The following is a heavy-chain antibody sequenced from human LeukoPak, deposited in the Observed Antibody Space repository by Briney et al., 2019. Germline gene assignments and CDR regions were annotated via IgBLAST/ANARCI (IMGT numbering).Heavy chain of an antibody. Sequence: GSLRLSCAASGFTFSNYWMHWVRQGSGKGLVWVSRINTDSSSTTYADSVKGRFTISRDNAKNTVYLEMNSLRAEDTAVYYCARDHSSGWCSDYFDYWGQGTLVTVSS. V-gene: IGHV3-74*03. CDR2: INTDSSST. CDR3: ARDHSSGWCSDYFDY. J-gene: IGHJ4*02. CDR1: GFTFSNYW. D-gene: IGHD6-19*01.